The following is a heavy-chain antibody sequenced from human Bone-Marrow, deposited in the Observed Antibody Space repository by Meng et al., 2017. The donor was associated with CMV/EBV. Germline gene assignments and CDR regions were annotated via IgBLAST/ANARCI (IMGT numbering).Heavy chain of an antibody. V-gene: IGHV4-38-2*02. CDR2: IYHTGST. J-gene: IGHJ4*02. CDR1: GYSVSSTYY. CDR3: AIGGNSDGCFGY. D-gene: IGHD4-23*01. Sequence: SETLSLTCTVSGYSVSSTYYWGWIRQPPGKGLEWIGSIYHTGSTYYNPSLRSRVTISLDTSKNQFSVKLRSVTAADTAVYYCAIGGNSDGCFGYWGQGTLVTVSS.